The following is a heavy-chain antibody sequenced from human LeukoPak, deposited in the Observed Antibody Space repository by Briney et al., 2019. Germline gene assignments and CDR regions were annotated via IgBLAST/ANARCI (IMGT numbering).Heavy chain of an antibody. CDR3: ARDSRPDLDFNWFDP. V-gene: IGHV1-46*02. CDR2: ITPSDGDT. Sequence: ASVKVSCKASGYIFNKYFMHWVRQAPGQGLEWTGIITPSDGDTRYAQKFQGRGTMTRDTSTRTFYMELSSLRSEDTAVYYCARDSRPDLDFNWFDPWGQGTLVTVSS. D-gene: IGHD3/OR15-3a*01. J-gene: IGHJ5*02. CDR1: GYIFNKYF.